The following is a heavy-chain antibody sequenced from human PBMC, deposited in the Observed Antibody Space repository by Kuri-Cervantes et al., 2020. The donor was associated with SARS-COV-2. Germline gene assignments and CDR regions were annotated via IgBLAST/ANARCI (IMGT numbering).Heavy chain of an antibody. J-gene: IGHJ4*02. CDR2: INHSGST. CDR3: ARGRSSGWYWNY. Sequence: SETLSLTCAVYGGSFSGYYWSWIRQPPGKGLEWIGEINHSGSTNYNPSLKSRVTMSVDTSKNQFSLKLSSVTTADTAVYYCARGRSSGWYWNYWGQGTLVTVSS. V-gene: IGHV4-34*01. CDR1: GGSFSGYY. D-gene: IGHD6-19*01.